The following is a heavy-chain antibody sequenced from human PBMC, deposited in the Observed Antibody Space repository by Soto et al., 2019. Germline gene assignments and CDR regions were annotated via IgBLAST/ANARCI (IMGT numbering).Heavy chain of an antibody. V-gene: IGHV4-34*01. CDR1: GGSFSGYY. Sequence: QVQLQQWGAGLLKPSETLSLTCAVYGGSFSGYYWSWIRQPPGKGLEWIGEINHSGSTNYNPSLKSRVTISVDTSKNQFSLKLSSVTAADTAVYYCARCPERCWKALPYRKYSAGSCYNNWFDPWGQGILVTVSS. CDR3: ARCPERCWKALPYRKYSAGSCYNNWFDP. CDR2: INHSGST. J-gene: IGHJ5*02. D-gene: IGHD2-2*02.